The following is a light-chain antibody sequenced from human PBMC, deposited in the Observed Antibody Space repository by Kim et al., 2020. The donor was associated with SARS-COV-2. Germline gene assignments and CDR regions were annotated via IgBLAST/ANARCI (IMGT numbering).Light chain of an antibody. J-gene: IGLJ1*01. CDR2: EGS. CDR3: CSYAGSSTPYYV. CDR1: SSDVGSYNL. V-gene: IGLV2-23*01. Sequence: QSALTQPASVSGSPGQSITISCTGTSSDVGSYNLVSWYQQHPGKAPKLMIYEGSKRPSGVSNRFSGSKSGNTASLTISGLQAEDEADYYCCSYAGSSTPYYVFGTGTKSPS.